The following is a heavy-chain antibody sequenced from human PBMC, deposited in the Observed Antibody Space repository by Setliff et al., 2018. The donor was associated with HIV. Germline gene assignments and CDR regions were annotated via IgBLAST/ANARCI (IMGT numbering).Heavy chain of an antibody. Sequence: SETLSLTCNVSGASISSYYWSWIRQPPGKGLEWIVYIYYRGGTNYNPSLKSRLTISVDAAKNQFSLKLSSVTTADTAVYYCARATATWLVENWGQGTLVTVSS. CDR1: GASISSYY. J-gene: IGHJ4*02. V-gene: IGHV4-59*01. CDR2: IYYRGGT. D-gene: IGHD2-15*01. CDR3: ARATATWLVEN.